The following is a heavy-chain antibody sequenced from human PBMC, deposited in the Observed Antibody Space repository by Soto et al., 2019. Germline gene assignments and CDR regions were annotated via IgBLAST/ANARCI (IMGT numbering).Heavy chain of an antibody. CDR2: IIPIFGTA. CDR3: ARTVNRYSSGCLIDY. CDR1: GPTFSSNA. V-gene: IGHV1-69*13. D-gene: IGHD6-25*01. J-gene: IGHJ4*02. Sequence: SLKVSCKASGPTFSSNAISRLRQLPGQRPQWMGGIIPIFGTANYAQKCQGRVTSTADESTSTAYMDLSSLSCEDTAVYYCARTVNRYSSGCLIDYWGQGTLVTVSS.